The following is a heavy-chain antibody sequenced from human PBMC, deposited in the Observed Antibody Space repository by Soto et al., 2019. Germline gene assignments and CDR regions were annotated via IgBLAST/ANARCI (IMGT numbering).Heavy chain of an antibody. CDR2: ISYDGSNK. D-gene: IGHD2-2*01. Sequence: GRSLRLSCAASGFSFRSHAMHWVRQAPGKRLEWVAVISYDGSNKYYADSVKRRFTISRDNSKHTLYLLMPSLRAEDTAVYYCASLCSVNYLGQGTLGTVST. J-gene: IGHJ4*02. V-gene: IGHV3-30-3*01. CDR3: ASLCSVNY. CDR1: GFSFRSHA.